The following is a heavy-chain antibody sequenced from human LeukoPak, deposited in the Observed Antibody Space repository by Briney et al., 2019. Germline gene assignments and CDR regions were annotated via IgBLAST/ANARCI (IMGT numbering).Heavy chain of an antibody. V-gene: IGHV3-23*01. D-gene: IGHD3-10*01. CDR2: ISGGGGGI. Sequence: PGGSLRLSCAASGFTFNSYAMNWVRQAPGKGLEWVSGISGGGGGIYYADSMKGRFTISRDNSKNTLYLQMNSLRVEDTAVYYCAKGFSSGSYSYNDYWGQGTLVTVSS. CDR3: AKGFSSGSYSYNDY. CDR1: GFTFNSYA. J-gene: IGHJ4*02.